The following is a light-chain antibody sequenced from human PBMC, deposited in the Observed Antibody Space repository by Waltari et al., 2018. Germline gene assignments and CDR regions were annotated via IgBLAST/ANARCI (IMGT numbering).Light chain of an antibody. V-gene: IGLV2-14*03. J-gene: IGLJ2*01. Sequence: QSALTQPASVSASPGQSITISCTGTSGDVGGYDYVSWYQQHPGKAPQLIIYDVNKRRSGVSHRFSASKSGNTASLTIFGLQAEEEADYYCISYTSTTTYVVVGGGTKLTVL. CDR3: ISYTSTTTYVV. CDR2: DVN. CDR1: SGDVGGYDY.